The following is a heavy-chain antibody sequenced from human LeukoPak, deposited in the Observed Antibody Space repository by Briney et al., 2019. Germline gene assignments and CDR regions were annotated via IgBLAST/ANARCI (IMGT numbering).Heavy chain of an antibody. J-gene: IGHJ4*02. CDR1: GFTFTNYW. CDR2: IKQDGSEK. Sequence: PGGSLRLSCAASGFTFTNYWMSWVRQAPGKGLEWVANIKQDGSEKYYVDSVKGRFTISRDNAKNSLYLQMNSLRAEDTAVYYCARDGGLWFGELGGNFDYWGQGTLVTVSS. V-gene: IGHV3-7*01. D-gene: IGHD3-10*01. CDR3: ARDGGLWFGELGGNFDY.